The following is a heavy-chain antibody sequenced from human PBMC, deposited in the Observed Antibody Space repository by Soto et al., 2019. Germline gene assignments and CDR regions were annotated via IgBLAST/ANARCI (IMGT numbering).Heavy chain of an antibody. Sequence: GGSLRLSCAASGFTFSSYSMNWVRQAPGKGLEWVSSISSSSSYIYYADSVKGRFTISRDNAKNSLYLQMNSLRAEDTAVYYCARDRELRGRVPLDCWGQGTLVTVSS. D-gene: IGHD1-26*01. J-gene: IGHJ4*02. CDR3: ARDRELRGRVPLDC. CDR2: ISSSSSYI. CDR1: GFTFSSYS. V-gene: IGHV3-21*01.